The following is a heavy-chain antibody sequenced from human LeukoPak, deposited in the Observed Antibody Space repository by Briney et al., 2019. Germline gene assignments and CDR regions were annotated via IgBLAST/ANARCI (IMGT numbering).Heavy chain of an antibody. D-gene: IGHD1-7*01. CDR1: GGSISSGSYY. J-gene: IGHJ4*02. CDR3: ARLRNFYYFDY. Sequence: PSQTLSLTCTVSGGSISSGSYYWSWIRQPAGKGLEWIGRIYTSGSTNYNPSLKSRVTISVDTSKNQFSLKLSSVTAAGTAVYYCARLRNFYYFDYWGQGTLVTVSS. CDR2: IYTSGST. V-gene: IGHV4-61*02.